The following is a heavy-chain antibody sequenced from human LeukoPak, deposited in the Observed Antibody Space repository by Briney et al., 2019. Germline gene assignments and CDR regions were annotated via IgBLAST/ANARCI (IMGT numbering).Heavy chain of an antibody. J-gene: IGHJ4*02. V-gene: IGHV3-23*01. CDR3: ARSEMATILGFDY. CDR2: ISGSGGST. Sequence: PGGSLRLSCVASAFTFSTYGMSWVRQAPGKGLEWVSAISGSGGSTYYADSVKGRFTISRDNSKNTLYLQMNSLRAEDTAVYYCARSEMATILGFDYWGQGTLVTVSS. CDR1: AFTFSTYG. D-gene: IGHD5-24*01.